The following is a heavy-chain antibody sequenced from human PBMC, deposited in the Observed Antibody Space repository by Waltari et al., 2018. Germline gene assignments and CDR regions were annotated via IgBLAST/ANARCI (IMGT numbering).Heavy chain of an antibody. CDR3: VKDEDDTSGYPS. J-gene: IGHJ5*02. CDR1: GFTFRWYA. V-gene: IGHV3-64D*06. D-gene: IGHD3-22*01. Sequence: EVQLVESGGGLVQPGGSLRLSCSASGFTFRWYAMHWVRQAPGKGLEYVSAINSHGTKTYYADSVKGRFTISRDNSKNTLYLQMSSLRTEDTAVYYCVKDEDDTSGYPSWGQGTLVTVSS. CDR2: INSHGTKT.